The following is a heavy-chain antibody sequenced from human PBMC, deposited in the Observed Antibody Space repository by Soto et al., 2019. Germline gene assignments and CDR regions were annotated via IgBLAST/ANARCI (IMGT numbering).Heavy chain of an antibody. V-gene: IGHV1-3*01. Sequence: ASVKVSCKASGYTFTSYAMHRVRQAPGQRLERMGWINAGNGNTKYSQKYQGRVTITRDTSARTAYLELSSLRSEDKAVYYCASQVGSLDGCCCPTPFDYWGQGTLVPVPS. CDR2: INAGNGNT. CDR3: ASQVGSLDGCCCPTPFDY. CDR1: GYTFTSYA. D-gene: IGHD2-15*01. J-gene: IGHJ4*02.